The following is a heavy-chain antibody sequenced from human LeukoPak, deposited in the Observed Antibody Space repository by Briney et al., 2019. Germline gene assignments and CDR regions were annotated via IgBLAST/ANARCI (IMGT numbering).Heavy chain of an antibody. CDR1: GYTLTELS. CDR2: FDPEDCET. Sequence: ASVKVSCKVSGYTLTELSMHWVRQARGRGLEWMGGFDPEDCETIYAQKFQGRVTMTEDTSTDTAYMELSSLISEDTAVYYCATAEIRDDYVWGSYRYVYFDYWGQGTLVTVSS. D-gene: IGHD3-16*02. V-gene: IGHV1-24*01. CDR3: ATAEIRDDYVWGSYRYVYFDY. J-gene: IGHJ4*02.